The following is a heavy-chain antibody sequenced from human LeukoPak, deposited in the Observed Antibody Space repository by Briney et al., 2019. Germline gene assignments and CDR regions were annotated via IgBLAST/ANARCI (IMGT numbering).Heavy chain of an antibody. V-gene: IGHV4-34*01. D-gene: IGHD6-19*01. Sequence: PSETLSLTCAVYGGSFSGYYWSWIRQPPGKGLEWIGEINHSGSTNYNPSLKSRVTISVDTSKNQFSLKLSSVTAADTAVYYCARGFSIAVAVRPVYFDYWGQGTLVTVSS. CDR1: GGSFSGYY. CDR2: INHSGST. J-gene: IGHJ4*02. CDR3: ARGFSIAVAVRPVYFDY.